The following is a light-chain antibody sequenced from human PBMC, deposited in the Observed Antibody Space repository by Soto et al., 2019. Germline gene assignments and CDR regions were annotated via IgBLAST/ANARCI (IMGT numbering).Light chain of an antibody. J-gene: IGLJ3*02. CDR1: RSNIGRNF. CDR3: SAWDDPLDAQV. V-gene: IGLV1-47*01. Sequence: QSVLTQSPSASGTPGQWVTISCSGTRSNIGRNFVYWYQQVPGTAPSLLIQKNNERPSGVPYRFSGSKSGTSVSLAISGRRSDDEATYYCSAWDDPLDAQVFGGGTKVTVL. CDR2: KNN.